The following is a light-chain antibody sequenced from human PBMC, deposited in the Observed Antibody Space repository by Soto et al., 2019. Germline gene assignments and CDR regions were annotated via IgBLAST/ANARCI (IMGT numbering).Light chain of an antibody. CDR2: QVS. CDR1: SSDVGGYNY. CDR3: TSYKSGGPYV. Sequence: QSVLTQPASVSGSPGQSITISCTGTSSDVGGYNYVSWYQHHPGKAPKLMIYQVSNRPSGISNRFSGSKSANTASLTISGLQAEDEADYYCTSYKSGGPYVFGTGTKLTVL. V-gene: IGLV2-14*01. J-gene: IGLJ1*01.